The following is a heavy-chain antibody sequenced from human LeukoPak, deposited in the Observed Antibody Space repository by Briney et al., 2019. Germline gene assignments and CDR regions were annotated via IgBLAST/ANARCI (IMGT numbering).Heavy chain of an antibody. CDR1: GGSISSSNW. J-gene: IGHJ4*02. CDR2: IYHSGST. D-gene: IGHD3-10*01. V-gene: IGHV4-4*02. CDR3: ARVGHYYGSGSLDY. Sequence: SETLSLTCAVSGGSISSSNWWSWVRQPPGKGLEWIGEIYHSGSTNYNPSLKSRVTISVDKSKNQFSLKLSSVTAADTAVHYCARVGHYYGSGSLDYWGQGTLVTVSS.